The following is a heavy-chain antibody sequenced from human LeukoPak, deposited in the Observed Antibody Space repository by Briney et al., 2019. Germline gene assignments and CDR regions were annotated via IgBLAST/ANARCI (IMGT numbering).Heavy chain of an antibody. CDR1: GGSISSSPYY. D-gene: IGHD2-2*01. CDR2: IYYRGST. V-gene: IGHV4-39*01. CDR3: ARHYLSDEILSTFDP. J-gene: IGHJ5*02. Sequence: KSSETLSLTCTVSGGSISSSPYYWGWIRQPPGKGLEWIGTIYYRGSTYSNPSLNSRVTISLDTSKNQFSLRLRSVTAADTALYYCARHYLSDEILSTFDPWGQGTLVTVSS.